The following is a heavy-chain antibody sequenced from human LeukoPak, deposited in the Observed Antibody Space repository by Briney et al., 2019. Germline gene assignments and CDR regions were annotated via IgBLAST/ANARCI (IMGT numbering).Heavy chain of an antibody. Sequence: GGSLRLSCAASGFSFSSYSMNWVRQAPGEGLEWGSCISSSSSYIYYADSVKGRFTISRDNAKNPLYLQLNSLTAEDTAVYYCARLGICDYWGQGTLVTVSS. CDR2: ISSSSSYI. V-gene: IGHV3-21*01. J-gene: IGHJ4*02. D-gene: IGHD7-27*01. CDR1: GFSFSSYS. CDR3: ARLGICDY.